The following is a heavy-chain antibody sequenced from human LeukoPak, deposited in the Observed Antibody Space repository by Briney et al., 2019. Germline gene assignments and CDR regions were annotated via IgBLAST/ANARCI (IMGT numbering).Heavy chain of an antibody. D-gene: IGHD2-21*02. CDR2: MYYSGST. J-gene: IGHJ3*02. CDR1: GGSIHNSDYY. CDR3: AGAYCGGDCYSGRAFDI. Sequence: PSETLSLTCHVSGGSIHNSDYYWAWIRQPPGKRLEWIGSMYYSGSTYYNPSLKSRVSISGDTSKNQFSLKWTSVTAADTAVYYCAGAYCGGDCYSGRAFDIWGQGTMVTVSS. V-gene: IGHV4-39*07.